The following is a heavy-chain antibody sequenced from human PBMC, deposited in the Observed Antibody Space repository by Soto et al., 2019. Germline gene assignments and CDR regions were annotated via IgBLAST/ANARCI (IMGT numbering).Heavy chain of an antibody. D-gene: IGHD6-19*01. V-gene: IGHV3-23*01. CDR2: IGRSGGST. CDR1: GFTFSSYA. CDR3: AKGGVAVFGNDLDY. Sequence: EVQLLESGGGLVQPGGSLRLSCAASGFTFSSYAMSWVRQAPGKGLEWVSTIGRSGGSTYYADSVKGRFTISRDSSKSTLYLQMNSLRADDTAVYYCAKGGVAVFGNDLDYWGQGTLVTVSS. J-gene: IGHJ4*02.